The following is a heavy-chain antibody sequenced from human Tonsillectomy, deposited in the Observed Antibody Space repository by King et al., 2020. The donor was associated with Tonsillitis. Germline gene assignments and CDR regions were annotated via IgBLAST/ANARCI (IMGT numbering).Heavy chain of an antibody. J-gene: IGHJ6*02. CDR3: ARETSAFYGMDV. CDR2: VYYSGGS. V-gene: IGHV4-59*01. Sequence: QLQESGPGLVKPSETLSLTCTVSGASISSGYWSWIRQPPGKGLEWRGYVYYSGGSNYNPSLSSRVTMSVDTSKNQLSLRLTSVTASDTAVYYCARETSAFYGMDVWGQGTTVTVSS. CDR1: GASISSGY.